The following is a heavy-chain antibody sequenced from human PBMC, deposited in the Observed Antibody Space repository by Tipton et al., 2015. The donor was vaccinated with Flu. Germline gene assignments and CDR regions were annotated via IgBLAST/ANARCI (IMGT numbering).Heavy chain of an antibody. CDR2: VHHAGST. CDR3: AGRDYSNYVSDPNNWFGP. V-gene: IGHV4-38-2*01. Sequence: TLSLTCSVSGDSIRSDYFWGWIRQPPGKGLEWIGNVHHAGSTYYNPSLKSRVTMSVAASKNHFSLKLNSVTAADTAVYFCAGRDYSNYVSDPNNWFGPWGPGTLVTVSS. J-gene: IGHJ5*02. D-gene: IGHD4-11*01. CDR1: GDSIRSDYF.